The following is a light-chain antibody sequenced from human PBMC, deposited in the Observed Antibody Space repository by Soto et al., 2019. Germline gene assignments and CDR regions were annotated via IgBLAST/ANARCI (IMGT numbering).Light chain of an antibody. CDR2: GAS. Sequence: EIVLTQSPGTLSLSPGERATLSCRASQSVSSTYIAWYQQNPGQAPRLLIYGASSRATGIPDRVSGSGSGTDFPLTISRLEPEDFAVYFCQQYGRSPPFTFGRGTKVEIK. CDR3: QQYGRSPPFT. J-gene: IGKJ2*01. V-gene: IGKV3-20*01. CDR1: QSVSSTY.